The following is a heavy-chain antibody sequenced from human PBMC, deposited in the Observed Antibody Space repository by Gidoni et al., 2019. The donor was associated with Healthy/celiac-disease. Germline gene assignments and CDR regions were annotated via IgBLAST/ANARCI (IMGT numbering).Heavy chain of an antibody. Sequence: EVQLVESGGGLVQPGGSLRLSCAASGFTFSSYEMNWVRQAPGKGLEWVSYISSSGSTIYYADSVKGRFTISRDNAKNSLYLQMNSLRAEDTAVYYCARGPAWELLDYWGQGTLVTVSS. D-gene: IGHD1-26*01. CDR1: GFTFSSYE. J-gene: IGHJ4*02. V-gene: IGHV3-48*03. CDR2: ISSSGSTI. CDR3: ARGPAWELLDY.